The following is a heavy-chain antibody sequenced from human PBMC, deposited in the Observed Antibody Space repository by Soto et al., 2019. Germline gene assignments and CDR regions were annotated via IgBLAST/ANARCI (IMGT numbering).Heavy chain of an antibody. CDR3: ARDRKYQLLGHFDF. J-gene: IGHJ4*02. D-gene: IGHD2-2*01. V-gene: IGHV3-9*01. CDR2: INWNSGSM. CDR1: GFTFDDYA. Sequence: GGSLRLSCAASGFTFDDYAMHWVRQAPGKGLEWVSGINWNSGSMGYADSVKGRFTISRDNAKNSLYLQMNSLRAEDTALYYCARDRKYQLLGHFDFWGQGTLVTVSS.